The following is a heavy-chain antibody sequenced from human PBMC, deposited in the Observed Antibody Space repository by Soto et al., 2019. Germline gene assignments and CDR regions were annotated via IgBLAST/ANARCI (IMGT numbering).Heavy chain of an antibody. CDR3: AKDRNYYDSSGYDY. J-gene: IGHJ4*02. Sequence: GGSLRLSCAASGFTFNSYAMSWVRQAPGKGLEWVSTIIGSGGSTYYADSVKGRFSVSRDKSKNTLYLQMNSLRAEDTAVYYCAKDRNYYDSSGYDYWGQGTLVAVSS. D-gene: IGHD3-22*01. CDR2: IIGSGGST. V-gene: IGHV3-23*01. CDR1: GFTFNSYA.